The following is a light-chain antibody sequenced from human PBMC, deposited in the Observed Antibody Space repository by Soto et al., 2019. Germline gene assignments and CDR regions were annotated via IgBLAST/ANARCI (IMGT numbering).Light chain of an antibody. Sequence: QSALTQPPSASGSPGQSVTISCTGTSSDVGGYNYVSWYQQHPGKAPKLMIYEVSKRPSGVPDRFSGSKSGNTASLTVSGLQADDEAYYYCSSYAGSNNFVVFGGGTKLTVL. V-gene: IGLV2-8*01. CDR1: SSDVGGYNY. CDR2: EVS. CDR3: SSYAGSNNFVV. J-gene: IGLJ2*01.